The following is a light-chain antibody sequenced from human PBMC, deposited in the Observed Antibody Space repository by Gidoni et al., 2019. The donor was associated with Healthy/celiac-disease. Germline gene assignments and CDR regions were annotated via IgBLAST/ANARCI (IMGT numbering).Light chain of an antibody. CDR2: KAS. Sequence: DIQMTQSPSTLSASVGDRVTITCRASQSSSSWLAWYQQKPGKAPKLLIYKASSLESGVPSRFSGSGSGTEFTLTISSLQPDDFATYYCQQYNSPSTFGQGTKLEIK. J-gene: IGKJ2*01. V-gene: IGKV1-5*03. CDR3: QQYNSPST. CDR1: QSSSSW.